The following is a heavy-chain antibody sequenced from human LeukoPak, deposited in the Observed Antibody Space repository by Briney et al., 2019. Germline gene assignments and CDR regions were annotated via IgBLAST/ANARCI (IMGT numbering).Heavy chain of an antibody. CDR1: GGSISSGDYY. J-gene: IGHJ5*02. CDR2: MYYSGST. V-gene: IGHV4-30-4*01. Sequence: PSQTLSLTCTVSGGSISSGDYYWSWIRQPPGKGLEWIAHMYYSGSTYYNPSLKSRVTMSADMSKNQLSLKLSSVTAADTAVYYCARPYYYDSRIDPWGQGILVTVSS. CDR3: ARPYYYDSRIDP. D-gene: IGHD3-22*01.